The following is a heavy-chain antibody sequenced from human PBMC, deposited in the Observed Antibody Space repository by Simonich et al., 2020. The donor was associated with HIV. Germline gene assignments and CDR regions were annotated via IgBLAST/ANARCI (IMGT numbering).Heavy chain of an antibody. CDR3: ARLTAGGLGEYFQH. Sequence: QVQLQQWGAGLLKPSETLSLTCAVYGGSFSGYYWSWIPQPPGKGLGGIGEINHSGSTNYNPSLKRRVTISVDTSKNQFSLKLSSVTAADTAVYYCARLTAGGLGEYFQHWGQVTLVTVSS. D-gene: IGHD6-13*01. CDR1: GGSFSGYY. J-gene: IGHJ1*01. V-gene: IGHV4-34*01. CDR2: INHSGST.